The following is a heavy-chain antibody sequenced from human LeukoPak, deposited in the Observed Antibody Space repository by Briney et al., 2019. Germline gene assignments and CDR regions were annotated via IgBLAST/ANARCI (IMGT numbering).Heavy chain of an antibody. CDR2: INASGST. D-gene: IGHD6-19*01. CDR3: ARVAQKLERIAVAGTSEWRANWYFDP. Sequence: SETLSLTCTVSGGSISSYYWSWIRQPAGKGLEWLGRINASGSTNYNSSLKSRVTMSVDTSQNQFFLKVNSVTAADTAVYYCARVAQKLERIAVAGTSEWRANWYFDPWGRGTLVTVSS. V-gene: IGHV4-4*07. CDR1: GGSISSYY. J-gene: IGHJ2*01.